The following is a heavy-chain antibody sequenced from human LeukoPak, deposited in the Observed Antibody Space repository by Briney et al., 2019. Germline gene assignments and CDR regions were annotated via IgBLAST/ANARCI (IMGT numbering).Heavy chain of an antibody. D-gene: IGHD2-15*01. V-gene: IGHV3-20*04. Sequence: GGSLRLSCAASGFTFEDFAMSWVRQAPGKGLEWVSSINWAGGNTGYADSVKGRFTISRDNAKNTLYLQMNSLRAEDTAVYYCARARVAYYYYYMDVWGKGTTVTISS. CDR1: GFTFEDFA. J-gene: IGHJ6*03. CDR2: INWAGGNT. CDR3: ARARVAYYYYYMDV.